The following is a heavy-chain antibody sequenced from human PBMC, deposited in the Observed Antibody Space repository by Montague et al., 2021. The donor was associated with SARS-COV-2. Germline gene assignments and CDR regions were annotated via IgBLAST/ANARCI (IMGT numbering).Heavy chain of an antibody. CDR2: IYSGGST. CDR3: AARADYYYGMDV. J-gene: IGHJ6*02. V-gene: IGHV3-66*01. CDR1: GFTVSSNN. Sequence: SLRLSCAAFGFTVSSNNMSWVRQAPGKGLEWVSVIYSGGSTQYADSVKGRFTISRDKSNYTLYLQMNSLRAEDTAVYYCAARADYYYGMDVWGQGTSVTVSS.